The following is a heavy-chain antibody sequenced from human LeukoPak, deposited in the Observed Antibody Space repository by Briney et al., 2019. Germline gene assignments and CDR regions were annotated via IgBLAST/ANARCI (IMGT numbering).Heavy chain of an antibody. CDR3: ARGTIDYYYYMDV. Sequence: SETLSLTCAVYGGSFSGHYWNWIRQPAGKGLEWIGRIYTSGSTNYNPSLKSRVTMSVDTSKNQFSLKLSSVTAADTAVYYCARGTIDYYYYMDVWGKGTTVTISS. J-gene: IGHJ6*03. V-gene: IGHV4-59*10. CDR1: GGSFSGHY. D-gene: IGHD3-9*01. CDR2: IYTSGST.